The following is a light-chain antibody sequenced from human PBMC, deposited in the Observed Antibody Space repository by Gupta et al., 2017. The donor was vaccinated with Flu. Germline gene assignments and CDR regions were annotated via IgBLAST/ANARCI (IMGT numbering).Light chain of an antibody. CDR2: ANY. V-gene: IGLV1-40*01. J-gene: IGLJ3*02. CDR3: QSYDSSLRV. CDR1: SSNIGAGYD. Sequence: QSVLTQPPPVSGAPGQRVTISCTGSSSNIGAGYDVLWHQQHPATAPKVLIYANYRRPAGVPDRFSGSKSGTSASLAITGLQAEDEANYYCQSYDSSLRVFGGGTKLTVL.